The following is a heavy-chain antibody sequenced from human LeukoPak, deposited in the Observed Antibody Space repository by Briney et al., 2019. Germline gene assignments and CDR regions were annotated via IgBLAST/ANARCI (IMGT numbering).Heavy chain of an antibody. V-gene: IGHV3-20*04. CDR3: ARSSSWSGYYTHFDY. CDR2: INWNGGST. Sequence: GGSLRLSCAASGFTFSRYGMSWVRQAPGKGLEWVSGINWNGGSTGYADSVKGRFTISRDNAKNSLYLQMNSLRAEDTALYYCARSSSWSGYYTHFDYWGQGTLVTVSS. CDR1: GFTFSRYG. D-gene: IGHD3-3*01. J-gene: IGHJ4*02.